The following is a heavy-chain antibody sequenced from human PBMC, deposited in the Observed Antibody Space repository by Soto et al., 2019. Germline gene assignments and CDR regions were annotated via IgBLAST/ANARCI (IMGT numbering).Heavy chain of an antibody. J-gene: IGHJ4*02. CDR2: IYYSGST. CDR1: GGSISSSSYY. V-gene: IGHV4-39*01. CDR3: ARQSPLGGFDY. Sequence: ASETLSLTCTVSGGSISSSSYYWGWIRQPPGKGLEWIGSIYYSGSTYYNPSLKSRVTISVDTSKNQFSLKLSSVTAADTAVYYCARQSPLGGFDYWGQGTLVTVSS. D-gene: IGHD2-15*01.